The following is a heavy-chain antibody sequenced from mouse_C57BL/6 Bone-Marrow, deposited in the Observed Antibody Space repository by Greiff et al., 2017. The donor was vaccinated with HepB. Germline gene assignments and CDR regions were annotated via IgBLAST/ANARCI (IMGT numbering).Heavy chain of an antibody. CDR1: GFNIKDDY. CDR2: IDPENGDT. D-gene: IGHD1-1*01. CDR3: TTGDGRSFAY. J-gene: IGHJ3*01. V-gene: IGHV14-4*01. Sequence: EVKLQQSGAELVRPGASVKLSCTASGFNIKDDYMHWVKQRPEQGLEWIGWIDPENGDTEYASKFQGKATITADTSSNTAYLQLSSLTSEDTAVYYCTTGDGRSFAYWGQGTLVTVSA.